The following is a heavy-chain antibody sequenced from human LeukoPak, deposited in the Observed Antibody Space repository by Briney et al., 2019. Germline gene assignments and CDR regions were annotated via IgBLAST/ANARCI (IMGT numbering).Heavy chain of an antibody. J-gene: IGHJ4*02. CDR2: MNPNSGNT. Sequence: ASVKVSCKASGYTFTIYDINWARQATGQGLEWMGWMNPNSGNTGYAQKFQGRVTITRNTSISTAYMELSSLRTEDTAIYYCARDVSRGLTASDYWGQGTLVAVSS. V-gene: IGHV1-8*03. CDR3: ARDVSRGLTASDY. CDR1: GYTFTIYD. D-gene: IGHD2-2*01.